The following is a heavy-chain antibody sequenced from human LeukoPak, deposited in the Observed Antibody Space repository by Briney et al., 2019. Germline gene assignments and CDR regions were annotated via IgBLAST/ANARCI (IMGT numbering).Heavy chain of an antibody. J-gene: IGHJ4*02. CDR3: ASRVGALDY. CDR1: GFTFSDYS. CDR2: ISSSSSAI. Sequence: GGSLRLSCVASGFTFSDYSMNWVRQAPGKGLEWVSHISSSSSAISYADSAKGRFTISRDNAKNPLFLQMDSLRADDTAVYYCASRVGALDYWGQGTLVTVSS. D-gene: IGHD1-26*01. V-gene: IGHV3-48*01.